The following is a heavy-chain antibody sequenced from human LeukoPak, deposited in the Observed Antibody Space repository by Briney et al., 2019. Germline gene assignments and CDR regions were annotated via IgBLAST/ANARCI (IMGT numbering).Heavy chain of an antibody. CDR3: ARLSKDTVVLPAAMAHYFDY. V-gene: IGHV4-59*08. CDR2: IYYSGST. D-gene: IGHD2-2*01. J-gene: IGHJ4*02. Sequence: SETLSLTCTVSGGSISSHYWSWIRQPPGRGLEWIGYIYYSGSTNYNPPLESRVTLSVDTSKNQFSLKLRSVTAADTAVYYCARLSKDTVVLPAAMAHYFDYWGQGTLVTVSS. CDR1: GGSISSHY.